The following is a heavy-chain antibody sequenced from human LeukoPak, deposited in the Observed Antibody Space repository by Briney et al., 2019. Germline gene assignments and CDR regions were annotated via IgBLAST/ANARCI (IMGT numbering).Heavy chain of an antibody. CDR2: ISGSGYST. D-gene: IGHD2-15*01. CDR1: GFTFSSYA. J-gene: IGHJ4*02. V-gene: IGHV3-23*01. CDR3: AKGGDVVVVAATPVYY. Sequence: GGSLRLSCAASGFTFSSYAMSWVRQAPGNGLECVSTISGSGYSTYYADSVKGRFTISRDNSKSTLYLQMNSLRAEDTAVYYCAKGGDVVVVAATPVYYWGQGTLVTVSS.